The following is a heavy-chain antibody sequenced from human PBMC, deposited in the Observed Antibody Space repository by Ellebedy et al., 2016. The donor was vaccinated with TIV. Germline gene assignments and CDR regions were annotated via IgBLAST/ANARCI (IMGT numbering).Heavy chain of an antibody. CDR2: INPNSGGT. CDR3: ARADIVVVPAARGYYYMDV. V-gene: IGHV1-2*02. Sequence: ASVKVSXXASGYTFTGYYMHWVRQAPGQGLEWMGWINPNSGGTNYAQKFQGRVTMTRDTSISTAYMELSRLRSDDTAVYYCARADIVVVPAARGYYYMDVWGKGTTVTVSS. J-gene: IGHJ6*03. D-gene: IGHD2-2*01. CDR1: GYTFTGYY.